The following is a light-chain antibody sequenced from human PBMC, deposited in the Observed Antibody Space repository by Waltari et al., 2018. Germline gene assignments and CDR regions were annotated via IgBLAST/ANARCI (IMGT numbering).Light chain of an antibody. CDR3: HQHHTTPWT. CDR1: QGISSW. J-gene: IGKJ1*01. CDR2: AAS. Sequence: DIQMTQSPSSVSASVGDRVTITCGASQGISSWLAWYQQKPGKAPKPLIYAASSLQSGVPSRFSGRGSGTDFTLTISSLQPEDVAVYYCHQHHTTPWTFGQGTEVEI. V-gene: IGKV1-12*01.